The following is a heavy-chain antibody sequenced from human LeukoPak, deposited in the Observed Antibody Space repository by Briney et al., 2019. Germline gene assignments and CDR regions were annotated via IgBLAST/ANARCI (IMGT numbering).Heavy chain of an antibody. J-gene: IGHJ4*02. Sequence: GGSLRLSCAASGFTFSSYSMNWVRQAPGKGLEWVSYISSSSSTIYYADSVKGRFTISRDNAKNSLYLQMNSLRAEDTAVYYCASWGATKDYWGQGTLVTVSS. CDR1: GFTFSSYS. CDR3: ASWGATKDY. V-gene: IGHV3-48*04. D-gene: IGHD1-26*01. CDR2: ISSSSSTI.